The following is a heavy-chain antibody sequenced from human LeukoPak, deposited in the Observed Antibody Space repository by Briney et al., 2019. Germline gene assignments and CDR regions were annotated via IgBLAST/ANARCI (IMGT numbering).Heavy chain of an antibody. Sequence: GASVKVSCKASGYTFTSYGISWVRQAPGQGLEWMGWISAYNGNTNYAQKFQGRVTMTRDTSISIAYMELSRLRSDDTAVYYCARGVAARQLGRYYFDYWGQGTLVTVSS. CDR3: ARGVAARQLGRYYFDY. CDR1: GYTFTSYG. J-gene: IGHJ4*02. V-gene: IGHV1-18*01. CDR2: ISAYNGNT. D-gene: IGHD6-6*01.